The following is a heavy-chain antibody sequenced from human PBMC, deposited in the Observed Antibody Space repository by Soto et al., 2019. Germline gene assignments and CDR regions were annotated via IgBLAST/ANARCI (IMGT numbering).Heavy chain of an antibody. D-gene: IGHD2-15*01. V-gene: IGHV4-31*03. CDR2: IYDSQST. Sequence: QVRLQESGPGLVKPSQTLSLTCSVSGASISSGGYYWSWIRQHPVKGLEWIGYIYDSQSTNYNPSLKTRVTISLDTSQNQVSLKVRPVPAADTALYFCATERITTSAQDFFDSWGQGTLVTVS. J-gene: IGHJ4*02. CDR3: ATERITTSAQDFFDS. CDR1: GASISSGGYY.